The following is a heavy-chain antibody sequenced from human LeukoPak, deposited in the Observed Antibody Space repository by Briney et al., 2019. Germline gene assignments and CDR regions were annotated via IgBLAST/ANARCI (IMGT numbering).Heavy chain of an antibody. V-gene: IGHV4-61*01. CDR1: GGSVSSGSYY. CDR2: IYYSGST. Sequence: SETLSLTCTVSGGSVSSGSYYWSWIRQPPGKGLEWIGYIYYSGSTNYNPSLKSRVTISVDTSKNQFSLKLSSVTAADMAVYYCARWGYDNSGYHFDYWGQGTLVTVSS. CDR3: ARWGYDNSGYHFDY. D-gene: IGHD3-22*01. J-gene: IGHJ4*02.